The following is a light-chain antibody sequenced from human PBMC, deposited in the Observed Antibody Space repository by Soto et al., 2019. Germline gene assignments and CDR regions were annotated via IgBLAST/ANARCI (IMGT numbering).Light chain of an antibody. CDR2: GNS. J-gene: IGLJ3*02. CDR3: QSYDSSLSGSVV. CDR1: SSNIGAGYD. Sequence: QSVLAQPPSVSGAPGQSVTISCTGSSSNIGAGYDVHWYHQLPGTAPKLLIYGNSNRPSGVPDRFSGSKSGTSASLAITGLQAEDEADYYCQSYDSSLSGSVVFGGGTKVTVL. V-gene: IGLV1-40*01.